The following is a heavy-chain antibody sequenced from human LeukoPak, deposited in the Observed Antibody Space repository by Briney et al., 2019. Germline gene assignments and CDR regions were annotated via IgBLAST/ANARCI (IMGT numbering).Heavy chain of an antibody. CDR2: IIAIFGIA. Sequence: SVKVSCKASGGTFISYAISWVRQAPGQGLEWMGGIIAIFGIANYAQKFQGRVTITADKSTSTAYMELSSLRSEDTALYYCARAIVVVPAAIPYYGMDVWGQGTTVTVSS. J-gene: IGHJ6*02. CDR3: ARAIVVVPAAIPYYGMDV. V-gene: IGHV1-69*10. D-gene: IGHD2-2*01. CDR1: GGTFISYA.